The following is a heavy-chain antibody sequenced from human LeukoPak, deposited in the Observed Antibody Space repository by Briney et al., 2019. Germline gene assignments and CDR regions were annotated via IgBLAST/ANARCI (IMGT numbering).Heavy chain of an antibody. CDR2: ITSSSSYA. CDR1: GFTFSTYN. J-gene: IGHJ6*03. V-gene: IGHV3-21*01. Sequence: SGGSLRLSCEASGFTFSTYNMNWVRQAPGKRLEWVSSITSSSSYAFYADSVKGRFTISRDNAKSSLYLQMNNLRAEDTAVYYCARDPYSGHYGNDYYYYMDVWGKGTTVTISS. D-gene: IGHD5-12*01. CDR3: ARDPYSGHYGNDYYYYMDV.